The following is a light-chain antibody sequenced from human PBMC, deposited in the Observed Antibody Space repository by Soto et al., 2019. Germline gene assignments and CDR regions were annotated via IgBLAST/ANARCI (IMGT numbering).Light chain of an antibody. Sequence: DIQMTQSPSSLSASVGDRVTITCRASQTISNSLNWYQHKLGKVPKLLIYAAANLQSGVPSRFSGGGSGTHFTLTISSLHPEDVATDYCQQTYSIPPRTFGPGPKVEI. CDR1: QTISNS. J-gene: IGKJ3*01. CDR2: AAA. V-gene: IGKV1-39*01. CDR3: QQTYSIPPRT.